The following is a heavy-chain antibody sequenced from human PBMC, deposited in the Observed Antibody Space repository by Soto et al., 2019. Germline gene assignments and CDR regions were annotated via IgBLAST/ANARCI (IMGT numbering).Heavy chain of an antibody. J-gene: IGHJ4*02. CDR3: AKIRGSGLGYFDY. CDR1: GFTFSSYG. CDR2: ISYDGSNK. D-gene: IGHD6-19*01. Sequence: GGSLRLSCAASGFTFSSYGMHWVRQAPGKGLEWVAVISYDGSNKYYADSVKGRFTISRDNSKNTLYLQMNSLRAEDTAVYYCAKIRGSGLGYFDYWGQGTLVTVSS. V-gene: IGHV3-30*18.